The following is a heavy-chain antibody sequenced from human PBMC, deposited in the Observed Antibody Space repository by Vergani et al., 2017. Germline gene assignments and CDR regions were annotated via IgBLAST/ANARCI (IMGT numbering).Heavy chain of an antibody. CDR1: GGTFSSYA. Sequence: QVQLVQSGAEVKKPGSSVKVSCKASGGTFSSYAISWVRQAPGQGLEWMGGIIPIFGTANYAQKFQGRVTITADESTSTAYMALSSLRSEDTAVYYCDLRNCSGGSCYSWLLDIWGQGTMVTVSS. CDR3: DLRNCSGGSCYSWLLDI. V-gene: IGHV1-69*01. CDR2: IIPIFGTA. D-gene: IGHD2-15*01. J-gene: IGHJ3*02.